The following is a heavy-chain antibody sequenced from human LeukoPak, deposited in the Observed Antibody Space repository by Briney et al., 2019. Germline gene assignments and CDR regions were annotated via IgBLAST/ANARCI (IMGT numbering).Heavy chain of an antibody. Sequence: PSETLSLTCTVSGGSISSYYWSWIRQPAGKGLEWIGRIYTSGSTNYNPSLKSRVTMSVDTSKNQFSLKLSSVTAADTAVYYCARGQPEYYYDSSGYRLLRYYFDYWGQGTLVTVSS. J-gene: IGHJ4*02. CDR1: GGSISSYY. CDR3: ARGQPEYYYDSSGYRLLRYYFDY. V-gene: IGHV4-4*07. D-gene: IGHD3-22*01. CDR2: IYTSGST.